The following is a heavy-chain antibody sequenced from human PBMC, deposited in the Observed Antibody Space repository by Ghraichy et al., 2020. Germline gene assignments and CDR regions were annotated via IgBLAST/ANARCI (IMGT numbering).Heavy chain of an antibody. J-gene: IGHJ4*02. Sequence: GGSLRLSCAASGFTFRDFGMHWVRQAPGKGLEWVAAISYDGSDKLYADFVKGRFIISRDNSKNTMNWQINSLRADNTAVYHCAKVEFTSGFWGYFDYWGQGSLVTVSS. CDR1: GFTFRDFG. D-gene: IGHD6-19*01. CDR2: ISYDGSDK. V-gene: IGHV3-30*18. CDR3: AKVEFTSGFWGYFDY.